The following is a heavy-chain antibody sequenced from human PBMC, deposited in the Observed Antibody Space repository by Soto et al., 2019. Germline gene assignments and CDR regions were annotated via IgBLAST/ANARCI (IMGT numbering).Heavy chain of an antibody. Sequence: PWESLKISCHCSGYTFSNFWIAWVRQLPGKGLEWMGIIYPGDYETRYSPSFHGKVTISADRSIGTAYLQWSSLEASDSAFYFCARSPRSSPYFDYWGQGALVTVYS. J-gene: IGHJ4*02. V-gene: IGHV5-51*01. D-gene: IGHD6-13*01. CDR2: IYPGDYET. CDR3: ARSPRSSPYFDY. CDR1: GYTFSNFW.